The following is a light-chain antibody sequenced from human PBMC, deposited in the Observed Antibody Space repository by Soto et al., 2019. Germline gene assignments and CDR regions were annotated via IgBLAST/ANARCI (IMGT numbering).Light chain of an antibody. CDR1: QSVSSSY. Sequence: EIVWTQSPGTLSLSPGERATLSCRASQSVSSSYLAWYQQKPGQAPRLLIYGASSRATGIPDRFSGSGSGTDFTLTISRLEPEDFAVDYCQQYGSSPKYTFGQGTKLEIK. V-gene: IGKV3-20*01. CDR3: QQYGSSPKYT. J-gene: IGKJ2*01. CDR2: GAS.